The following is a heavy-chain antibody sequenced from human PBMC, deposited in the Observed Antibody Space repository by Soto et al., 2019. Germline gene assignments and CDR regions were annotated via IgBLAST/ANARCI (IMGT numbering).Heavy chain of an antibody. D-gene: IGHD6-19*01. CDR1: GGCISSYY. V-gene: IGHV4-59*01. CDR3: ARQQWLVLNAFDI. CDR2: IYYSGST. J-gene: IGHJ3*02. Sequence: PSETLSLTCTVYGGCISSYYWSWIRQPPGKGLEWIGYIYYSGSTNYNPSLKSRVTISVDTSKNQFSLKLSSVTAADTAVYYCARQQWLVLNAFDIWGQGTMVTVSS.